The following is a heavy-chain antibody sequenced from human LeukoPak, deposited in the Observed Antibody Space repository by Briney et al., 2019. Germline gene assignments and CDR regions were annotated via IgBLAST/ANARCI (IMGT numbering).Heavy chain of an antibody. CDR3: ARGGYYDSSGYSSFVYFDY. J-gene: IGHJ4*02. CDR2: INSDGSSR. D-gene: IGHD3-22*01. V-gene: IGHV3-74*01. Sequence: PGGSLRLSCAASGFNFSSYWMHWVRHAPGKGLVWVSRINSDGSSRSYADSAKGRFTISRDNAKNTLYLQMNSLRAEDTAVYYCARGGYYDSSGYSSFVYFDYWGQGTLVTVSS. CDR1: GFNFSSYW.